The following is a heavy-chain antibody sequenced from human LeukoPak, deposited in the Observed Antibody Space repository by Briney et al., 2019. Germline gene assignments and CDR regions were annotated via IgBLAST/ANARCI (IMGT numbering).Heavy chain of an antibody. Sequence: GGSLRLSCAVSEFTFSSYNMNWVRQAPGKGLEWVSYVSSSSKYIYYADSVKGRFTISRDNAKNSLYLQMNSLRAEDTAVYYCARGTRVFDYWGQGTLVTVSS. CDR2: VSSSSKYI. V-gene: IGHV3-21*01. CDR1: EFTFSSYN. J-gene: IGHJ4*02. CDR3: ARGTRVFDY.